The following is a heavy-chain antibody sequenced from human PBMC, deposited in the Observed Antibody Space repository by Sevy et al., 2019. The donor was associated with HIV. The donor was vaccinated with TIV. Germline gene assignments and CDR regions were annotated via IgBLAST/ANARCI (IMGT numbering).Heavy chain of an antibody. CDR1: GFTFSSYS. CDR2: ISSSSSTI. Sequence: GGSLRLSCAASGFTFSSYSMNWVRQAPGKGLEWVSYISSSSSTIYYADSVKGRFTISRDNAKNSLYLQMNSLRDEDTDVDYCARAPSWEGTSWWSVAFDIWGQGTMVTVSS. V-gene: IGHV3-48*02. CDR3: ARAPSWEGTSWWSVAFDI. D-gene: IGHD2-2*01. J-gene: IGHJ3*02.